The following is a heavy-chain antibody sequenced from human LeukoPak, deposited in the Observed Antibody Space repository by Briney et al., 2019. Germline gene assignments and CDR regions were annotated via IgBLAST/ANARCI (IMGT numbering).Heavy chain of an antibody. CDR3: ARDSD. Sequence: PGGSPRLSCAASGFTFTSHWMSWVRQAPGKGLEWVANIKPDGSEKYYVDSVKGRFTISRDSAENSLFLQMNSLRAEDTAVYYCARDSDWGQGTMVTVSS. V-gene: IGHV3-7*01. D-gene: IGHD3-10*01. CDR2: IKPDGSEK. CDR1: GFTFTSHW. J-gene: IGHJ3*01.